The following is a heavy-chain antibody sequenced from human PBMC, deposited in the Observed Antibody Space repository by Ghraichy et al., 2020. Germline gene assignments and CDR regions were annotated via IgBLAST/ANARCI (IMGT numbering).Heavy chain of an antibody. J-gene: IGHJ5*02. CDR1: GGSISSYF. D-gene: IGHD5-18*01. Sequence: SQTLSLTCTVSGGSISSYFWSWIRQPPGKGLEWIGYISYYGSTIYNPSLKNRDTISMDTSKNQFFLRLNSVTAADTAVYYCARDARERGYSYGPAGFDTWGQGTLVTVSS. V-gene: IGHV4-59*01. CDR2: ISYYGST. CDR3: ARDARERGYSYGPAGFDT.